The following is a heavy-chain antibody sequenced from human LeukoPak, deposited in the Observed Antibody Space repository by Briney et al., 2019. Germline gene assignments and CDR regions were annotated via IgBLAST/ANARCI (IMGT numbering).Heavy chain of an antibody. D-gene: IGHD2-8*01. Sequence: PGRSQRLCCSASGFIFSSNGMHWVRQAPGKGLEYVSAISSNGGSTYYADSVKGRFTISRDNSKNTLYLQMSSLRAEDTAVYYCVKALTGMENAWGQGTLVTVSS. CDR1: GFIFSSNG. V-gene: IGHV3-64D*06. J-gene: IGHJ5*02. CDR2: ISSNGGST. CDR3: VKALTGMENA.